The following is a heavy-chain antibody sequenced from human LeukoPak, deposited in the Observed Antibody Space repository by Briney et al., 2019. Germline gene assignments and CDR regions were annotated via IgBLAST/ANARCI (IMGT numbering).Heavy chain of an antibody. CDR3: ARDKAVTTEVTQHFQH. J-gene: IGHJ1*01. CDR2: ISAYNGYT. CDR1: GYTFTNYG. D-gene: IGHD4-23*01. V-gene: IGHV1-18*01. Sequence: GASVKVSCKASGYTFTNYGFSWVRQAPGQGLEWMGWISAYNGYTDYAQKFQFRVTMTTDTSTSTAYMGLRSPRSDDTAVYYCARDKAVTTEVTQHFQHWGQGTLVTVSS.